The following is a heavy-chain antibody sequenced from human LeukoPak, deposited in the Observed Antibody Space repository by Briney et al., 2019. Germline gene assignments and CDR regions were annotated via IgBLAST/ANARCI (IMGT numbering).Heavy chain of an antibody. Sequence: GASVKVSCKASGYTFTTFAIHWVRQAPGQKLEWMGWINAGNGNTEYSQKFQGRVTITRDTSASTAYMELSSLRSEDTAVYYCARVPTVTNWFDPWGQGTLVTVS. J-gene: IGHJ5*02. CDR2: INAGNGNT. CDR3: ARVPTVTNWFDP. D-gene: IGHD4-17*01. CDR1: GYTFTTFA. V-gene: IGHV1-3*01.